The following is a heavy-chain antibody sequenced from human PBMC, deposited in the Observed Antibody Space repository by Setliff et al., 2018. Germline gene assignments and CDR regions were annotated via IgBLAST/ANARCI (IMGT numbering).Heavy chain of an antibody. CDR1: GYSISSGYF. J-gene: IGHJ6*02. CDR3: ARLLAGTGGFFYYGVDV. V-gene: IGHV4-38-2*01. CDR2: IYHSGKT. D-gene: IGHD6-19*01. Sequence: SETLSLTCAVSGYSISSGYFWGWIRQPPGKGLEWIRSIYHSGKTYYNPSLKSRVTLSVDTSKNQFSLKLSSVTAAGTAVYYCARLLAGTGGFFYYGVDVWGQGTTVTVSS.